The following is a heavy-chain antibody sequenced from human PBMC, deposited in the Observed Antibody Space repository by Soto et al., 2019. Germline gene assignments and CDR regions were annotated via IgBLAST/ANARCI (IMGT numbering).Heavy chain of an antibody. CDR3: SRARYAVTIFGVVYYFDY. Sequence: SETLSLTCTVSGGSVSSGSYYWSWIRQPPGKGLEWIGYIYYSGSTNYNPSLRSRVSISVDTPKNQFSLKLSSVTAADTAVYYCSRARYAVTIFGVVYYFDYWGQGALVTVSS. CDR2: IYYSGST. J-gene: IGHJ4*02. D-gene: IGHD3-3*01. CDR1: GGSVSSGSYY. V-gene: IGHV4-61*01.